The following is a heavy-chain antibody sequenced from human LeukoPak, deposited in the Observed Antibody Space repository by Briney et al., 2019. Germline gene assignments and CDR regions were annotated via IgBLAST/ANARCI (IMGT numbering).Heavy chain of an antibody. Sequence: PGGSLRLSCAASGFTFSSYWMSWVRQAPGKGLEWVSSIDSGRSSFGTGNTHTHYSDSVKGRFAISRDDATNSVYLQMNSLRAEDTAIYFCVRDHNDRVGDLSLLDYWGPGTLVTVSS. CDR2: IDSGRSSFGTGNTHT. CDR3: VRDHNDRVGDLSLLDY. D-gene: IGHD3-16*01. V-gene: IGHV3-21*01. CDR1: GFTFSSYW. J-gene: IGHJ4*02.